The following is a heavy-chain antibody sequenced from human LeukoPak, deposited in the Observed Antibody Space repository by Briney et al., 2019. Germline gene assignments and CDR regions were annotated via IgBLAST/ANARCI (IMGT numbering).Heavy chain of an antibody. Sequence: GPLRLSCAASGFTFSSYWMHWVPKAPGKGLVGVCGVNSDGSDTTYADSVKGRFTISRDNAKSTLSLQMNSLRAEDTAVYYCARGKNGDSLFDYWGQGTLVIVSS. D-gene: IGHD4-17*01. CDR1: GFTFSSYW. CDR3: ARGKNGDSLFDY. CDR2: VNSDGSDT. J-gene: IGHJ4*02. V-gene: IGHV3-74*01.